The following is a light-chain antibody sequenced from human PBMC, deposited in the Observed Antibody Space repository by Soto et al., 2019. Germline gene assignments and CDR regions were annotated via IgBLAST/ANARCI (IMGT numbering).Light chain of an antibody. V-gene: IGLV2-11*01. J-gene: IGLJ1*01. CDR2: DVS. CDR3: CSYAGSSTWV. CDR1: SSDVGGYNY. Sequence: QSALTQPRSVSGSPGQSVTISCTGTSSDVGGYNYVSWYQQHPGKAPKLMIYDVSKGPSGVPDRFSGSKPGNTDALTITGHEAEDEADYYCCSYAGSSTWVFGTGTKLTVL.